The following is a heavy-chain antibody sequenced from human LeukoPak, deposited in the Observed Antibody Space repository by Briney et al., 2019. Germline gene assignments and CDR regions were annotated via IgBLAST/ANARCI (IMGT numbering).Heavy chain of an antibody. CDR3: ARVLRDSWSGYYTDSLFDY. CDR2: IYYSGST. V-gene: IGHV4-59*01. D-gene: IGHD3-3*01. CDR1: GGSISSYY. J-gene: IGHJ4*02. Sequence: SETLSLTCTVSGGSISSYYWSWIRQPPGKGLEWIGYIYYSGSTNYNPSLKSRVTISVDTSKNQFSLKLSSVTAADTAVYYCARVLRDSWSGYYTDSLFDYWGQGTLVTVSS.